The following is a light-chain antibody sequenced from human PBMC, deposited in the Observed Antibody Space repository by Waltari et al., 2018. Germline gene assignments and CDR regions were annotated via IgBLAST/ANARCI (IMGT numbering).Light chain of an antibody. CDR3: QQYNSYPWT. CDR1: QSISSW. CDR2: KAS. Sequence: DIQMTQSPSTLSASVGDRVTLTCRASQSISSWLAWYQQKAGKAPKLLIYKASSLESGVPSRFSGSGSGTAFTLTISSLQADDFATYYCQQYNSYPWTFGQGTKVEIK. V-gene: IGKV1-5*03. J-gene: IGKJ1*01.